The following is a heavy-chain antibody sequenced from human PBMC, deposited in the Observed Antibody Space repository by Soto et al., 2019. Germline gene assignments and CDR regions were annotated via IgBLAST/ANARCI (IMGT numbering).Heavy chain of an antibody. J-gene: IGHJ3*01. CDR1: GYRFSSYW. V-gene: IGHV5-51*01. Sequence: LGESLKISCKGSGYRFSSYWIGWVRQVPGKGLEWMGIIYAGDSDTRYSPSFQGQVTISADKSFSTAYLQWSSLKASDTAMYYCARQEYSSWSPAFDFWGQGTMVTVSS. D-gene: IGHD6-6*01. CDR3: ARQEYSSWSPAFDF. CDR2: IYAGDSDT.